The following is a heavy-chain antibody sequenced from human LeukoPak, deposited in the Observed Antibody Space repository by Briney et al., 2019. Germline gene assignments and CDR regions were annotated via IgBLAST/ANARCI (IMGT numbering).Heavy chain of an antibody. CDR2: IKQDGSEK. D-gene: IGHD1-26*01. Sequence: GGSLRVSCAASGFTFSSYWMSWVRQAPGKGLEWVANIKQDGSEKYYVDSVKGRFTISRDNAKNSLYLQMNSLRAEDTAVYYCARDDKWERPRPFDYWGQGTLVTVSS. V-gene: IGHV3-7*01. J-gene: IGHJ4*02. CDR3: ARDDKWERPRPFDY. CDR1: GFTFSSYW.